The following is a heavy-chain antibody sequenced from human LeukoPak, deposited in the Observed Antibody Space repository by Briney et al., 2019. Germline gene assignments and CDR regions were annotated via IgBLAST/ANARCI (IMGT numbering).Heavy chain of an antibody. V-gene: IGHV3-48*03. CDR3: AREYNFDWSPDGMDV. Sequence: GGSLRLSCAASGFTFSSYEMNWVRQAPGKGLEWVSYISSSGSTIYYADSVKGRFTISRDNAKNSLYLQMNSLRAEDTAVYYYAREYNFDWSPDGMDVWGKGTTVTVSS. D-gene: IGHD3-9*01. CDR1: GFTFSSYE. CDR2: ISSSGSTI. J-gene: IGHJ6*04.